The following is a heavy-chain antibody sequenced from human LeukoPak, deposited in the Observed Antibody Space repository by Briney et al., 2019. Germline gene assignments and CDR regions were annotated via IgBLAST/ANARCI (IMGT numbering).Heavy chain of an antibody. J-gene: IGHJ4*02. Sequence: GESLKISCKGSGSSFTSYWIGWVRQMPGKGLEWMGIIYPGDSDTRYSPSFQGQVTISADKSISTAYLQWSSLKASDTAMYYCARPVAAGYRPYYFDYWGQGTLVTVSS. CDR2: IYPGDSDT. CDR3: ARPVAAGYRPYYFDY. D-gene: IGHD6-13*01. CDR1: GSSFTSYW. V-gene: IGHV5-51*01.